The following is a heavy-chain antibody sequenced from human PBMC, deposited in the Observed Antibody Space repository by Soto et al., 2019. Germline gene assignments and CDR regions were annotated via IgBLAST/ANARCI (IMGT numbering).Heavy chain of an antibody. CDR2: IKQDGSEK. V-gene: IGHV3-7*01. D-gene: IGHD6-13*01. CDR3: AREGKQLVRGNYYYYYGMDV. Sequence: GGSLRLSCAASGFTFSSYWMSWVRQAPGKGLEWVANIKQDGSEKYYVDSVKGRFTISRDNAKNSLYLQMNSLRAEDTAVYYCAREGKQLVRGNYYYYYGMDVWGQGTTVTVSS. CDR1: GFTFSSYW. J-gene: IGHJ6*02.